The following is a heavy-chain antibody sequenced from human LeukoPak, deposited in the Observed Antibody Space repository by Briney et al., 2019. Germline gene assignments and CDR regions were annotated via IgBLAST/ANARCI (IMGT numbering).Heavy chain of an antibody. CDR2: IYYSGST. D-gene: IGHD4-17*01. CDR3: TRLNDYAWYFDL. Sequence: PSGTLSLPCTVSGGPISSSGYYWGWIRQPTGKGLEWIVSIYYSGSTYYNPSMNSPPTISEDTSKNQFSLKLSSVTAADTAVYYCTRLNDYAWYFDLWGRGTLVTVSS. V-gene: IGHV4-39*01. J-gene: IGHJ2*01. CDR1: GGPISSSGYY.